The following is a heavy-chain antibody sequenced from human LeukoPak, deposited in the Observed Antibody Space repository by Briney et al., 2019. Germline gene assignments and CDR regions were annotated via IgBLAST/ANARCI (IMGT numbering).Heavy chain of an antibody. J-gene: IGHJ6*03. D-gene: IGHD5-12*01. Sequence: GGSLRLSCAASGFTVSSNYMSWVRQAPGKGLEWVSVIYSGGSTYYADSVKGRSTISRDNSKNTLYLQMNSLRAEDTAVYYCARVATGTNYYYYYMDVWGKGTTVTVSS. CDR2: IYSGGST. V-gene: IGHV3-53*01. CDR3: ARVATGTNYYYYYMDV. CDR1: GFTVSSNY.